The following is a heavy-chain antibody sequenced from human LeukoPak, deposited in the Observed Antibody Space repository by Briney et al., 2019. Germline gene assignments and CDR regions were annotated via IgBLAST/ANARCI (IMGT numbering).Heavy chain of an antibody. CDR2: IYTSGST. CDR3: ARVRRGVVLYYYYMDV. J-gene: IGHJ6*03. V-gene: IGHV4-61*02. CDR1: GGSISSGSYY. Sequence: SETLSLTCTVSGGSISSGSYYWSWIRQPAGKGLERIGRIYTSGSTNYNPSLKSRVTISVDTSKNQFSLKLSSVTAADTAVYYCARVRRGVVLYYYYMDVWGKGTTVTVSS. D-gene: IGHD2-15*01.